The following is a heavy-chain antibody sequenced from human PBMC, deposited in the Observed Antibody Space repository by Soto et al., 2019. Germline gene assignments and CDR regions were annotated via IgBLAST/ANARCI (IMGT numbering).Heavy chain of an antibody. V-gene: IGHV4-59*01. CDR3: ARVEPGFGTFAY. Sequence: QVKLQESGPGLVKPSETLSLTCTVSGGSISSYYWSWIRQPPGKGLEWIGYIYYSGSTNYNPSLKSRVNISVDTARIHFSVKLSSVTAEDTAVDSCARVEPGFGTFAYWGQGTVVTVSS. D-gene: IGHD3-10*01. CDR2: IYYSGST. CDR1: GGSISSYY. J-gene: IGHJ4*02.